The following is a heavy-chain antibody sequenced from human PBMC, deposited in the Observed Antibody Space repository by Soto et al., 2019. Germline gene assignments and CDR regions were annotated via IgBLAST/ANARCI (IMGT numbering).Heavy chain of an antibody. J-gene: IGHJ4*02. D-gene: IGHD1-26*01. CDR3: ASSASYYGLDY. CDR1: GFTFSSYE. V-gene: IGHV3-48*03. CDR2: ISSSGSTI. Sequence: GGSLRLSCAASGFTFSSYEMNWVRQAPGKGLEWVSYISSSGSTIYYADSVKGRFTISRDNAKNSLYPQMNSLRAEDTAVYYCASSASYYGLDYLGQGTLVTVSS.